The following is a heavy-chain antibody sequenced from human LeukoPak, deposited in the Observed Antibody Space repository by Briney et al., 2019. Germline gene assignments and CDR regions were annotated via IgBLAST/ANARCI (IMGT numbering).Heavy chain of an antibody. CDR2: IYYSGST. CDR1: GGSISSYY. J-gene: IGHJ4*02. CDR3: ARVTYHLARGY. Sequence: SETLSLTCTVSGGSISSYYWSWIRQPPGKGLEWIGYIYYSGSTNYNPSLKSRVTISVDTSKNQFSLKLSSVTAADTAVYYCARVTYHLARGYWGQGTLVTVSS. D-gene: IGHD2-2*01. V-gene: IGHV4-59*12.